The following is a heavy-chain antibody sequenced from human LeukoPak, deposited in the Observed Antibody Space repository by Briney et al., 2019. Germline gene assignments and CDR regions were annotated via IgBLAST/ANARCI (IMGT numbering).Heavy chain of an antibody. Sequence: GASVKVSCKASGYTFTSYDINWVRQATGQGLEWMGWMNPNSGNTGYAQKFQGRVTMTRNTSISTAYMELSSLRSEDTAVYYCARGDYYDSSGYMNYYYGMDVWGQGTTVTVSS. CDR3: ARGDYYDSSGYMNYYYGMDV. CDR2: MNPNSGNT. J-gene: IGHJ6*02. D-gene: IGHD3-22*01. V-gene: IGHV1-8*01. CDR1: GYTFTSYD.